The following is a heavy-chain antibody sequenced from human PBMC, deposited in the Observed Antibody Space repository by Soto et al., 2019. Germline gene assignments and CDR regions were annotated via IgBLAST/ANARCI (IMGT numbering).Heavy chain of an antibody. Sequence: GGSLRLSCAASGFTVSSNYMSWVRQAPGKGLEWVSVIYSGGSTHYADSVKGRFTISRDNSKNTVHLQMNSLRAEDTAVYYCARGAGSSGSAFDYWGQGTLVTAPQ. J-gene: IGHJ4*02. D-gene: IGHD3-22*01. CDR2: IYSGGST. CDR1: GFTVSSNY. CDR3: ARGAGSSGSAFDY. V-gene: IGHV3-53*01.